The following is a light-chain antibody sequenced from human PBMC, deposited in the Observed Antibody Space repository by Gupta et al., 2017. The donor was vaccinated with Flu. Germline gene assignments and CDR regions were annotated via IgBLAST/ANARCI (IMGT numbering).Light chain of an antibody. V-gene: IGKV5-2*01. Sequence: ETTLMQSPAFMSATPGDKVSIFCNASQDIDDDVNCYQQKPEQAATYIIQDATTLLPGIPPRFSGSGYGTDFTLTINNMESEDAAFYFYLQHDNFPYTFGQGTNLEIK. CDR2: DAT. J-gene: IGKJ2*01. CDR1: QDIDDD. CDR3: LQHDNFPYT.